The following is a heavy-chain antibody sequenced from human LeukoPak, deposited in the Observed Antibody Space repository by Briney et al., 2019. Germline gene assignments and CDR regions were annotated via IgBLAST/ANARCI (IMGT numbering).Heavy chain of an antibody. V-gene: IGHV3-21*01. CDR3: ARGAWSENPFDH. CDR1: GFSFSSYT. J-gene: IGHJ4*02. D-gene: IGHD1-14*01. Sequence: PGGSLRLSCAASGFSFSSYTMNWVRQAPGKGLEWVSFISSSSSYIYYTDSVKGRFTISRDNAKKSLYLQMDSLRAEDTAVYYCARGAWSENPFDHWGQGTLVTVSS. CDR2: ISSSSSYI.